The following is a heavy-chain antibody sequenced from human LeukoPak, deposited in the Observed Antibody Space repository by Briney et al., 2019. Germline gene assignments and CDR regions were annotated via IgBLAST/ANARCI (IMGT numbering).Heavy chain of an antibody. Sequence: PGGSLRLSCSTSGFTFSNSAMHWVRQTPETGLEYVSGISSSGDNAYYPDSVKGRFTISRDNSKNTLYLQMSSLRAEDTAVYYCVKDWVATIVAPRHFDFWGQGTLVTVSS. CDR1: GFTFSNSA. V-gene: IGHV3-64D*09. J-gene: IGHJ4*02. CDR3: VKDWVATIVAPRHFDF. D-gene: IGHD5-24*01. CDR2: ISSSGDNA.